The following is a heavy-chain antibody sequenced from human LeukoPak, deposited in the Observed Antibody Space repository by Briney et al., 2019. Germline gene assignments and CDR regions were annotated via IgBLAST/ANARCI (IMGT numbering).Heavy chain of an antibody. CDR3: ARWDDSSGYYPYYFDY. CDR2: ISSSSSYI. CDR1: GFTFSSYS. V-gene: IGHV3-21*01. Sequence: GGSLRLSCAASGFTFSSYSMNWVRQAPGKGLEWLSSISSSSSYIYYADSVKGRFTISRDNAKKSLYLQMNSLRAEDAAVYYCARWDDSSGYYPYYFDYWGQGTLVTVSS. J-gene: IGHJ4*02. D-gene: IGHD3-22*01.